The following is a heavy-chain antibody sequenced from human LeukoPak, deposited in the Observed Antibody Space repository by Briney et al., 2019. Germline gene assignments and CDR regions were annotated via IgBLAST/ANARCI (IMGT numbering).Heavy chain of an antibody. CDR2: IKRDGSVK. CDR1: GFTFSSYW. V-gene: IGHV3-7*01. D-gene: IGHD5-18*01. CDR3: AREGTAMVSFDY. J-gene: IGHJ4*02. Sequence: GGSLRLSCAASGFTFSSYWMSWVRQAPGKGLEWVASIKRDGSVKKYVDSVQGRFTVSRDNTKNSLYLQMNSLRAEDTAVYYCAREGTAMVSFDYWGQGTLVTVSS.